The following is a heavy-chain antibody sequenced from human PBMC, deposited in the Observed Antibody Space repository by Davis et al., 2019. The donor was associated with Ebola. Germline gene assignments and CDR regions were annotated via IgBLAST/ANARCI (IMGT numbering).Heavy chain of an antibody. D-gene: IGHD4-17*01. Sequence: PGGSLRLSCAASGVTFSSHWMHWVRHAPGKGLVWVSRINGGGSDTTYADSVKGRFTISRDNAKNTLYLQMNSLRAEDTAVYYCARVNLAVTTINYRGQGTLVTVSS. CDR1: GVTFSSHW. CDR3: ARVNLAVTTINY. J-gene: IGHJ4*02. CDR2: INGGGSDT. V-gene: IGHV3-74*01.